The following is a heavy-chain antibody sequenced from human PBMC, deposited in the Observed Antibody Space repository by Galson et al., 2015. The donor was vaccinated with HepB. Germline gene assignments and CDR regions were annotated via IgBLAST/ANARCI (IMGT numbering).Heavy chain of an antibody. D-gene: IGHD3-22*01. CDR1: GYTFTSYY. V-gene: IGHV1-46*04. Sequence: SVKVSCKASGYTFTSYYMHWVRQAPGQGLEWMGIINPSGGSTSYAQKLQGRVTMTRDTSTSTVYMELSSLRSEDTAVYYCARRQSGDYYDSSALDYWGQGTLVTVSS. J-gene: IGHJ4*02. CDR2: INPSGGST. CDR3: ARRQSGDYYDSSALDY.